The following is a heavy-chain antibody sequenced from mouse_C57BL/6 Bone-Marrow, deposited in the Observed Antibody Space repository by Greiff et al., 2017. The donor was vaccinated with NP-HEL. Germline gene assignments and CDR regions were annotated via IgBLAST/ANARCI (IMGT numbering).Heavy chain of an antibody. J-gene: IGHJ2*01. Sequence: QVQLQQPGAELVKPGASVKLSCKASGYTFTSYWMPWVKQRPGQGLEWIGEIDPSDSYTNYNQKFKGKATLPVDTSSSTAYMQQSSLTSDDSAVYYCARPLLITTVVAPFDYWGQGTTLTVSS. V-gene: IGHV1-50*01. CDR1: GYTFTSYW. D-gene: IGHD1-1*01. CDR3: ARPLLITTVVAPFDY. CDR2: IDPSDSYT.